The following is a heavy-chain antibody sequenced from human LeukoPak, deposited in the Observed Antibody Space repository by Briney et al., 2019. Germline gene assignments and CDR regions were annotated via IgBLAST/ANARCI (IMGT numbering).Heavy chain of an antibody. Sequence: SETLSLTCTVSGGSISSYYWSWIRQPPGKGLEWIGFIYYSGSTNCNPSLKSRVTISVDTSKNQFSLKLSSVTAADMGVYHCAKSRDGYNNYQFDYWGQGTLVTVSS. CDR1: GGSISSYY. D-gene: IGHD5-24*01. CDR2: IYYSGST. J-gene: IGHJ4*02. CDR3: AKSRDGYNNYQFDY. V-gene: IGHV4-59*08.